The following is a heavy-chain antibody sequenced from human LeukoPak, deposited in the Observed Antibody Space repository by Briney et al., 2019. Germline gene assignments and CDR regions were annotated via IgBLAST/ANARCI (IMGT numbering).Heavy chain of an antibody. Sequence: PGGSLRLSCAASGFTFSSYAMSWVRQAPGKGLEWVSAISGSGGSTYYADSVKGRFTISRDNSKNTLYLQMNSLRAEDTAVYYCAKDNPFFGELAAAGTLTSLDYWGQGTLVTVSS. CDR3: AKDNPFFGELAAAGTLTSLDY. J-gene: IGHJ4*02. CDR1: GFTFSSYA. V-gene: IGHV3-23*01. D-gene: IGHD6-13*01. CDR2: ISGSGGST.